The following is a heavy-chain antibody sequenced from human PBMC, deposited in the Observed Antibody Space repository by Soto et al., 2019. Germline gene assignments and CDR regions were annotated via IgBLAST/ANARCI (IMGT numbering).Heavy chain of an antibody. CDR2: ISGSGGSR. D-gene: IGHD2-15*01. J-gene: IGHJ6*02. Sequence: PGGSLRLSCAASGFTFSSYAMSWVRQAPGKGLEWVSAISGSGGSRYYADSVKGRFTISRDNSKNTLYLQMNSLRAEDTAVYYCARRSPRIGGLIGMDVWGQGTTVTVSS. V-gene: IGHV3-23*01. CDR3: ARRSPRIGGLIGMDV. CDR1: GFTFSSYA.